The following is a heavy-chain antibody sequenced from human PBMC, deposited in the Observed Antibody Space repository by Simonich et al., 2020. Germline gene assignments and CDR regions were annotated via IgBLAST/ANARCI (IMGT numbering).Heavy chain of an antibody. J-gene: IGHJ4*02. CDR3: ARDLGSSYYFDY. CDR2: ISYDGSNK. Sequence: GGGVVQPGRSLRLSCAASGFTFSSYAMHWVRQAPGKGLELVAVISYDGSNKYYADSVKGRFTISRDNSKNTLYLQMNSLSAEDTAVYYCARDLGSSYYFDYWGQGTLVTVSS. D-gene: IGHD6-6*01. CDR1: GFTFSSYA. V-gene: IGHV3-30*07.